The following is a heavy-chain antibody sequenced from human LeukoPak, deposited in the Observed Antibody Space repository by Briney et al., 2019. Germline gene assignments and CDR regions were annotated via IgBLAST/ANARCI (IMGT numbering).Heavy chain of an antibody. CDR1: GGSINKYY. CDR2: IYTRGST. D-gene: IGHD2-15*01. Sequence: SETLSLTCTVSGGSINKYYWSWIRQPAGKGLEWIGRIYTRGSTNYNPSLKSRVTMAVATSKTQFSLKLSSVTAAETAVYYCARGRYCSADICSGGDAFDIWGQGTMVSVSS. J-gene: IGHJ3*02. V-gene: IGHV4-4*07. CDR3: ARGRYCSADICSGGDAFDI.